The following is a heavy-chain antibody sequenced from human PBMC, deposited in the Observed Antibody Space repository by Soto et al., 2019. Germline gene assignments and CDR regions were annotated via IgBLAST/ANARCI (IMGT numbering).Heavy chain of an antibody. CDR1: GFTFSSYW. Sequence: EVPLVESGGGLVQPGGSLRLSCRASGFTFSSYWMSWVRQAPGKGLEWVANIKPDGSEKWYVDSVKGRFAISRDNAKNSLYLQMISLRAEDTAVYYCARGDYFDTSGHFSDAFDIWGQGTMVTVSS. D-gene: IGHD3-22*01. CDR3: ARGDYFDTSGHFSDAFDI. J-gene: IGHJ3*02. CDR2: IKPDGSEK. V-gene: IGHV3-7*04.